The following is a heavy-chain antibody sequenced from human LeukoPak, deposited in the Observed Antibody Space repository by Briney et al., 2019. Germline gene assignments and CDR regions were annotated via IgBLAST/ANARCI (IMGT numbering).Heavy chain of an antibody. Sequence: PSETLSPTCTVSGDSISSYYWNWIRQPAGKGLEWIGRIYASGYTEYNPSLQTRVTMSVDTSKNEFSLKVDTVTAADTAVYFCARNHIVTGTYFDSWGQGILVTVSS. CDR3: ARNHIVTGTYFDS. D-gene: IGHD3-10*01. J-gene: IGHJ4*02. CDR2: IYASGYT. CDR1: GDSISSYY. V-gene: IGHV4-4*07.